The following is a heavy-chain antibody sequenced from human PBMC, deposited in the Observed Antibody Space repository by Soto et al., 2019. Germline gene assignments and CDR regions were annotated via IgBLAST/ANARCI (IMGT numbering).Heavy chain of an antibody. CDR1: GGSFSGYY. D-gene: IGHD4-17*01. CDR3: ASTVGVTTYNDAFDI. V-gene: IGHV4-34*01. J-gene: IGHJ3*02. CDR2: INHSGST. Sequence: SETLSLTCAVYGGSFSGYYWSWIRQPPGKGLEWIGEINHSGSTNYNPSLKSRVTISVDTSKNQFSLKLSSVTAADTAVYYCASTVGVTTYNDAFDIWGQGTMVTVSS.